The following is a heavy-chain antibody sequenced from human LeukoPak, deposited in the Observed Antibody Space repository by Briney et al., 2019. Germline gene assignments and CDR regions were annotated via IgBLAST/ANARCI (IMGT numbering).Heavy chain of an antibody. D-gene: IGHD6-13*01. Sequence: GGSLRLSCVVSGFSFSNYGMHWVRQAAGKGLEWVAFIRYDGTNKYYADSVEGRFTISRDNAKNSLYLQMNSLRAEDTAVYYCAKDATAVVGTVYMDVWGKGTTVTISS. CDR1: GFSFSNYG. CDR2: IRYDGTNK. CDR3: AKDATAVVGTVYMDV. V-gene: IGHV3-30*02. J-gene: IGHJ6*03.